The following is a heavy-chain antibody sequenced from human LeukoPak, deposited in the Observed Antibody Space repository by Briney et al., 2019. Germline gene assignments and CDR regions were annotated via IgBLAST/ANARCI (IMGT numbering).Heavy chain of an antibody. V-gene: IGHV4-39*01. Sequence: PSETLSLTCTVSGVSISSSYSYWGWIRQPPGMGLEWIGSIYYTGNTYYNASLKSQVSISIDTSKNQFSLKLTSVTAADTAVYYCARGPRSGPAPPKRFDYWGQGTLVTVSS. CDR2: IYYTGNT. J-gene: IGHJ4*02. CDR1: GVSISSSYSY. CDR3: ARGPRSGPAPPKRFDY.